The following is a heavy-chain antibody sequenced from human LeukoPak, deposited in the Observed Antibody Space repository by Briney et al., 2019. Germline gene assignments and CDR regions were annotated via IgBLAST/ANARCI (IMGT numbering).Heavy chain of an antibody. D-gene: IGHD2-15*01. V-gene: IGHV4-38-2*02. Sequence: PSETLSLTCTVSGYSISSGYYWGWIRQPPGKGLEWIGSIYHSGSTYYNPSLKSRVTISVDTSKNQFSLKLSSVTAADTAVYYCARGIVVVAQLGFYFYYMDVWGKGTTVTISS. CDR3: ARGIVVVAQLGFYFYYMDV. J-gene: IGHJ6*03. CDR2: IYHSGST. CDR1: GYSISSGYY.